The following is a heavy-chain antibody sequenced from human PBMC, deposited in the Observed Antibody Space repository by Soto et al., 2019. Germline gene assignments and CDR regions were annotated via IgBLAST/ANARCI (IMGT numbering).Heavy chain of an antibody. D-gene: IGHD3-10*01. V-gene: IGHV4-4*02. CDR2: IHHSGAT. Sequence: QVRLQESGPGLVKPSGTLSLTCLVSGGSMSSPNWWTWVRQAPVKGLEWIAEIHHSGATNYSPSLNSRAVISLDQSKNQCSLQLTSVTAADTAVYYCATGSPYYYGAGGMWDSGGQGALVTFSS. CDR1: GGSMSSPNW. J-gene: IGHJ1*01. CDR3: ATGSPYYYGAGGMWDS.